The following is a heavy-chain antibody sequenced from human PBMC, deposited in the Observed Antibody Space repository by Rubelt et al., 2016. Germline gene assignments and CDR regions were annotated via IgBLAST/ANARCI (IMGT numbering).Heavy chain of an antibody. D-gene: IGHD3-10*01. CDR3: ARHRRAPMVRGTEGDYFDY. CDR2: IYYSGST. V-gene: IGHV4-39*01. J-gene: IGHJ4*02. Sequence: GKGLERIGSIYYSGSTYYNPSLKSRVTISVDTSKNQFSLKLSSVTAADTAVYYCARHRRAPMVRGTEGDYFDYWGQGTLVTVSS.